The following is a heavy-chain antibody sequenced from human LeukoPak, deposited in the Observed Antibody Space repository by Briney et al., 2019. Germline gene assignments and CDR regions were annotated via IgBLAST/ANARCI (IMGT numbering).Heavy chain of an antibody. V-gene: IGHV4-34*01. J-gene: IGHJ5*02. CDR2: INHSGST. CDR1: GGSFSGYY. CDR3: ARSGGRSGVDP. D-gene: IGHD3-16*01. Sequence: SETLSLTCAVYGGSFSGYYWSWIRQPPGKGLEWIGEINHSGSTNYNPSLKSRVTISVDTSKNQLSLKLSSVTAADTAVYYCARSGGRSGVDPWGQGTLVTVSS.